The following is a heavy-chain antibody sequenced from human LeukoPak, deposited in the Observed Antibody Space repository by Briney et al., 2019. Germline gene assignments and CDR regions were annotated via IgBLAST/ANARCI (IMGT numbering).Heavy chain of an antibody. CDR2: IYYSGST. Sequence: SETLSLTCTVSGGSISSGGYYWSWIRQHPGKGLEWIGYIYYSGSTYYNPSLKSRVTISVDTSKNQFSLKLSSVTAADTAVYYCARLVGISGWYYFDYWGQGTLVTVSS. CDR1: GGSISSGGYY. V-gene: IGHV4-31*03. D-gene: IGHD6-19*01. J-gene: IGHJ4*02. CDR3: ARLVGISGWYYFDY.